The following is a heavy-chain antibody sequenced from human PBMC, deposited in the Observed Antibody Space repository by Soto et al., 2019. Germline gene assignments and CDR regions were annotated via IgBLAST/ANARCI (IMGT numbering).Heavy chain of an antibody. CDR2: IYWNDDK. D-gene: IGHD6-13*01. CDR3: AHRAIAAAGKDYFDY. V-gene: IGHV2-5*01. CDR1: GFSLSTSGVG. Sequence: QITLKESGPTLVKPTQTLTLTCTFSGFSLSTSGVGVGWIRQPPGKALEWLALIYWNDDKRYSPSLKSRLTITKDTSKNQVVLTMTNMGPVDTATYYCAHRAIAAAGKDYFDYWGQGTLVTVSS. J-gene: IGHJ4*02.